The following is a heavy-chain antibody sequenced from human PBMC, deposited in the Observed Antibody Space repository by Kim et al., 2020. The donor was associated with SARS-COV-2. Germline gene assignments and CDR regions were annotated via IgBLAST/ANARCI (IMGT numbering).Heavy chain of an antibody. Sequence: ASVKVSCRTSGYTFGSYSITWVRQAPGQGLEWMGRISNYNGNTIYVRRLQGRVTMTTDTSTSTAYMELRSLASDDTAVYYCARVAGYGSGSPFDYWGQGPLVTVSS. D-gene: IGHD3-10*01. J-gene: IGHJ4*02. CDR1: GYTFGSYS. CDR2: ISNYNGNT. CDR3: ARVAGYGSGSPFDY. V-gene: IGHV1-18*01.